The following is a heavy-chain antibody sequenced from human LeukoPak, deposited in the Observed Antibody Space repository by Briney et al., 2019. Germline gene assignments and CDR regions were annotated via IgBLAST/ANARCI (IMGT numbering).Heavy chain of an antibody. CDR2: INHSGST. CDR1: GGSFSGYY. Sequence: SETLSLTCAVYGGSFSGYYWSWIRQPPGKGLEWIGEINHSGSTNYNPSLKSRVTISVDTSKNQFSLKLSSVTAADTAVYYCARDFGFFDSSGYYISAFDIWGQGTMVTVSS. CDR3: ARDFGFFDSSGYYISAFDI. J-gene: IGHJ3*02. D-gene: IGHD3-22*01. V-gene: IGHV4-34*01.